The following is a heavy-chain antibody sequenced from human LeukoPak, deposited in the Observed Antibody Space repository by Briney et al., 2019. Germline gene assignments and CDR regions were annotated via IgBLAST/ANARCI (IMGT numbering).Heavy chain of an antibody. J-gene: IGHJ4*02. CDR2: ISAYNGNT. D-gene: IGHD2/OR15-2a*01. V-gene: IGHV1-18*01. Sequence: ASVKVSCKASGYTFTSYGISWVRQAPGQGLEWMGWISAYNGNTNYAQKLQGRVTMTTDTSTSTAYMELRSLRSDDTAVYYCARVNKALPVYYFDYWGQGTLVTVSS. CDR3: ARVNKALPVYYFDY. CDR1: GYTFTSYG.